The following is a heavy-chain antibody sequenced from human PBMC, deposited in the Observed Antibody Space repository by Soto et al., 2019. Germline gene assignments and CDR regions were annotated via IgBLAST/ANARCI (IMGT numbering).Heavy chain of an antibody. Sequence: QVQLVQSGAEVKEPGASVKVSCKPSGYNFASNHMHWVRQIPGQGLEWMGIIHPTDGSTSYAQRFRGRITLTRDAPTNTDYMELRGLTSEDTAVYYCVRDRFGSWTFDYWGQGTLLTVSS. D-gene: IGHD6-13*01. CDR2: IHPTDGST. CDR1: GYNFASNH. CDR3: VRDRFGSWTFDY. J-gene: IGHJ4*02. V-gene: IGHV1-46*01.